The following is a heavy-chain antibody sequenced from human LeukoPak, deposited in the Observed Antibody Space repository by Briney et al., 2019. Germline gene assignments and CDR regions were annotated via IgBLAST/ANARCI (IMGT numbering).Heavy chain of an antibody. CDR3: AKEYYGAFDY. D-gene: IGHD4-17*01. V-gene: IGHV3-9*01. CDR1: GFTFDDYA. Sequence: PGGSLRLSCAASGFTFDDYAMHWVRQAPGEGLEWVSGISWNSGSIGYADSVKGRFTISRDNAKNSLYLQMKSLRAEDTALYYCAKEYYGAFDYWGQGTLVTVSS. J-gene: IGHJ4*02. CDR2: ISWNSGSI.